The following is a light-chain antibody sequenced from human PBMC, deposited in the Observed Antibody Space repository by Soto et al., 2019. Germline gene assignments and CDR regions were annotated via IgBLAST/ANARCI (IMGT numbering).Light chain of an antibody. V-gene: IGKV3-11*01. CDR3: QQRSNWPSFT. J-gene: IGKJ3*01. CDR2: ESS. Sequence: EIVLTQSPATLSLSPGERATLSCRASQSLRTSLAWYQQKAGQPPRLLIYESSTRATGIPARFSGSGSGTDFTLTISSLEPEDFAVYYGQQRSNWPSFTFGPGTKVDI. CDR1: QSLRTS.